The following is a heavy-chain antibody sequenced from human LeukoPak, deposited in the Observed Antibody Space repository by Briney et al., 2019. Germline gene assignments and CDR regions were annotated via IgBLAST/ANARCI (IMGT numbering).Heavy chain of an antibody. CDR1: GYTFTSYD. CDR3: AADSGLYPKYSWFDP. D-gene: IGHD2-15*01. V-gene: IGHV1-8*01. Sequence: GASVKVSCKASGYTFTSYDINWVRQATGQGLEWMGWMNPNSGNTGYAQKFQGRVTMTRNTSISTAYMELSSLRSEDTAVYYCAADSGLYPKYSWFDPWGQGTLVTVSS. CDR2: MNPNSGNT. J-gene: IGHJ5*02.